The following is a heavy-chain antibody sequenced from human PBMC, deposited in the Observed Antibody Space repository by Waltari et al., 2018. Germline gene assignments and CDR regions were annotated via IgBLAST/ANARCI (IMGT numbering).Heavy chain of an antibody. CDR2: INSDGSST. D-gene: IGHD6-19*01. Sequence: EVQLVESGGGLVQPGGSLRLSCAASGFTFRTSWMHWVRQAPGKGLVWVSRINSDGSSTSYADSVKGRFTISRDNAKKTLYLQMNSLRAEDTAVYYCARGSSSGWSGEDYWGQGTLVTVSS. CDR3: ARGSSSGWSGEDY. V-gene: IGHV3-74*01. CDR1: GFTFRTSW. J-gene: IGHJ4*02.